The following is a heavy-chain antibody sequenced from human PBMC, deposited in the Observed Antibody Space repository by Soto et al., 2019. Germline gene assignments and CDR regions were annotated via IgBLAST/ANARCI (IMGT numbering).Heavy chain of an antibody. D-gene: IGHD4-17*01. Sequence: QVQLVESGGGVVQPGRSLRLSCAASGFTFSSYAMHWVRQAPGRGLEWVAGISYDGSNKYYADSVKGRFTISRDKSKNTLYLQMNSLRAEDTAVYYCARKTVTTWFDHWGQGTLVTASS. CDR2: ISYDGSNK. CDR1: GFTFSSYA. V-gene: IGHV3-30-3*01. J-gene: IGHJ5*02. CDR3: ARKTVTTWFDH.